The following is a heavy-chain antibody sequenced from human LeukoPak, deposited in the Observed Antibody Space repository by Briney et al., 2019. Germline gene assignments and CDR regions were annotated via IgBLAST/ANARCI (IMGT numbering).Heavy chain of an antibody. J-gene: IGHJ4*02. Sequence: SETLSLTCAVYGGSFSGYYWSWIRQPPGKGLEWIGEINHSGSTNYNPSLKSRVTISVDTSKNQFSLKLSSVTAVDTAVYYCARAAGRPGYWGQGTLVTVSS. CDR1: GGSFSGYY. D-gene: IGHD2-15*01. CDR2: INHSGST. V-gene: IGHV4-34*01. CDR3: ARAAGRPGY.